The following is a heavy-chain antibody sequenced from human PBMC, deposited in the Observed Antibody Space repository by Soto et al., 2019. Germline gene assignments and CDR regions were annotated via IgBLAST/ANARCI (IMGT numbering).Heavy chain of an antibody. CDR1: GGSISSGDHY. Sequence: PSETLSLTCTVSGGSISSGDHYWSWIRHPPGKGLEWIGYIYYSGITYYSPSLKSRVTISVDTSKNQFSLKLSSVTAADTAVYYCARSKSPYYDSSGYYDYFDYWGQGTLVTVSS. CDR2: IYYSGIT. V-gene: IGHV4-30-4*01. D-gene: IGHD3-22*01. J-gene: IGHJ4*02. CDR3: ARSKSPYYDSSGYYDYFDY.